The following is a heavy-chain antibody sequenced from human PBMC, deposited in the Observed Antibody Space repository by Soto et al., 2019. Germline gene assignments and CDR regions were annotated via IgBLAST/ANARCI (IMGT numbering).Heavy chain of an antibody. CDR2: IIPIFGTA. J-gene: IGHJ4*02. D-gene: IGHD6-19*01. CDR3: ARESIAVAGGADYFDY. Sequence: GASVKVSCKASGGTFSSYAISWVRQAPGQGLEWMGGIIPIFGTANYAQKFQGRVTITADESTSTAYMELSSLRSEDTAVYSCARESIAVAGGADYFDYWGQGTLVTVSS. V-gene: IGHV1-69*13. CDR1: GGTFSSYA.